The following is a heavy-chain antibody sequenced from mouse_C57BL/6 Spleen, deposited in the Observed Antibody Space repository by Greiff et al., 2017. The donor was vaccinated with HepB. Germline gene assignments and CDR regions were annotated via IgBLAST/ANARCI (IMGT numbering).Heavy chain of an antibody. D-gene: IGHD2-5*01. J-gene: IGHJ4*01. CDR1: GYAFSSSW. V-gene: IGHV1-82*01. CDR3: AIYSNYGAMDY. CDR2: IYPGDGDT. Sequence: VQLQQSGPELVKPGASVKISCKASGYAFSSSWMNWVKQRPGKGLEWIGRIYPGDGDTNYNGKFKGKATLTADKSSSTAYMQLSSLTSEDSAVYFCAIYSNYGAMDYWGQGTSVTVSS.